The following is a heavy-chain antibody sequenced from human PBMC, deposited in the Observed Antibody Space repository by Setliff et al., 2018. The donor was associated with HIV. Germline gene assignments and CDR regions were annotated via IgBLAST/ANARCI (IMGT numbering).Heavy chain of an antibody. CDR2: ISSNGSTI. CDR3: ARGSGYDKGAYHYYYGMDV. Sequence: GGSLRLSCAVSEVIVSNNYMSWVRQAPGKGLEWVSYISSNGSTIYYADSVKGRFTISRDNTKNSLYLQMNSLRAEDTAVYYCARGSGYDKGAYHYYYGMDVWGQGTTVTVSS. J-gene: IGHJ6*02. D-gene: IGHD5-12*01. CDR1: EVIVSNNY. V-gene: IGHV3-11*04.